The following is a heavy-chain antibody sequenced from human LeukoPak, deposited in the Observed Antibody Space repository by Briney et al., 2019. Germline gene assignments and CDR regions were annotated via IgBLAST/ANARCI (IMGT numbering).Heavy chain of an antibody. V-gene: IGHV4-59*08. D-gene: IGHD6-13*01. CDR2: INYSGRN. J-gene: IGHJ4*02. CDR1: GGSNSAYY. Sequence: PSETLSLTCSVSGGSNSAYYWSWIRQPPGKGLEWIGYINYSGRNDYNPSFKGRVTISVDTSNYQFSLKLSSVTAADTAVFYCARTISGWYYFDYWGQGTLVTVSS. CDR3: ARTISGWYYFDY.